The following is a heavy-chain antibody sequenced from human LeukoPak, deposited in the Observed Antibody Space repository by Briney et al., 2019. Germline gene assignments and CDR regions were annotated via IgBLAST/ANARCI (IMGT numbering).Heavy chain of an antibody. D-gene: IGHD2-15*01. Sequence: ASVKVSCKASGYTFSSYHVSWVRQALEQGLEWMGWINTYDGNTNYAQNFQGRVAMTTDTSTSTAYMELRSLRSDDTAVYYCARDFATWYFDYWGQGILVTVSS. V-gene: IGHV1-18*01. J-gene: IGHJ4*02. CDR1: GYTFSSYH. CDR2: INTYDGNT. CDR3: ARDFATWYFDY.